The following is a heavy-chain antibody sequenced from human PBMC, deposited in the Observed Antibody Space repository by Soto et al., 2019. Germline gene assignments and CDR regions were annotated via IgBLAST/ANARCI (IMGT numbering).Heavy chain of an antibody. CDR3: ARENYDFWSGYHPLNAFDI. CDR2: INSDGSST. CDR1: GFTFSSYW. Sequence: GGSLRLSCAASGFTFSSYWMHWVRQAPGKGLVWVSRINSDGSSTSYADSVKGRFTISRDNAKNTLYLQMNSLRAEDTAVYYCARENYDFWSGYHPLNAFDIWGQGTMVTVSS. D-gene: IGHD3-3*01. J-gene: IGHJ3*02. V-gene: IGHV3-74*01.